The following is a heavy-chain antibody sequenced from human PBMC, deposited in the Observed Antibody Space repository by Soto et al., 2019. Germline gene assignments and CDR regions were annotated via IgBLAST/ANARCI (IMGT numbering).Heavy chain of an antibody. J-gene: IGHJ6*02. D-gene: IGHD6-19*01. CDR2: IYTSGST. CDR1: GGSISSYY. CDR3: AREGHSSGWYDYYYGMDV. V-gene: IGHV4-4*07. Sequence: LSLTCTVSGGSISSYYWSWIRQPAGKGLEWIGRIYTSGSTNYNPSLKSRVTMSVDTSKNQFSLKLSSVTAADTAVYYCAREGHSSGWYDYYYGMDVWGQGTTVTGS.